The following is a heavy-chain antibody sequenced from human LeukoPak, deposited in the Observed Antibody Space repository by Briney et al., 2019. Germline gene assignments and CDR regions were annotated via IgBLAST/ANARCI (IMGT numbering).Heavy chain of an antibody. Sequence: GGSLRLSCAASGFTFRSYAMHWVRQAPGKGLEWVSSISSSSSHIYYADSVKGRFTISRDNAKNSLYLQMNSLRAEDTAVYYCARGRGLPGPLDYWGQGTLVTVSS. CDR2: ISSSSSHI. D-gene: IGHD3-10*01. J-gene: IGHJ4*02. V-gene: IGHV3-21*01. CDR3: ARGRGLPGPLDY. CDR1: GFTFRSYA.